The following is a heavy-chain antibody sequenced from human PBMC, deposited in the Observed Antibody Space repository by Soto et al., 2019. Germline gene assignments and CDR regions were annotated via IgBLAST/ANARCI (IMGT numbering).Heavy chain of an antibody. D-gene: IGHD1-26*01. Sequence: SQTLSLTCAITGDSVSSNSAGWSWVRQSPSRGLEWLGRTYYRSKWYYEYAVSVRGRITINPDTSKNQYSLQLNSVTPEDTAVYFCARGEQYSGRIFVYGGQGTLVTVSS. J-gene: IGHJ4*01. CDR1: GDSVSSNSAG. V-gene: IGHV6-1*01. CDR2: TYYRSKWYY. CDR3: ARGEQYSGRIFVY.